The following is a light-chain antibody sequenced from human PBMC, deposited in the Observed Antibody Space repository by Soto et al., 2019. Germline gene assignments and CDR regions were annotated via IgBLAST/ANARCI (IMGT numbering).Light chain of an antibody. J-gene: IGKJ1*01. CDR1: ETVATN. CDR3: HQYFEWPPMT. CDR2: GAS. V-gene: IGKV3-15*01. Sequence: EVVMTQSPATLSASPGERATLSCWASETVATNLAWYQQKPGQAPRLLISGASTRAAGISDRFRGSGSGTELTLTISSLRSEDSGIYYCHQYFEWPPMTFGQGTNVEI.